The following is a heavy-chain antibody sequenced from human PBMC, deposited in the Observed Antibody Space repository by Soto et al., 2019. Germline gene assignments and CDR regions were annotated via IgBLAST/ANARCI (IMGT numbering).Heavy chain of an antibody. Sequence: SETLSLTCAVSGGSISSGNSYSWSWIRQPPGKGLEWIGSISHTGSTSYNPSLKGRVTMSVDKSKNQFSLKLSSVTAADMAVYYWARAVAPYLGTWFDPWGQGTLVTVSS. CDR3: ARAVAPYLGTWFDP. J-gene: IGHJ5*02. V-gene: IGHV4-30-2*01. CDR1: GGSISSGNSYS. CDR2: ISHTGST. D-gene: IGHD3-16*01.